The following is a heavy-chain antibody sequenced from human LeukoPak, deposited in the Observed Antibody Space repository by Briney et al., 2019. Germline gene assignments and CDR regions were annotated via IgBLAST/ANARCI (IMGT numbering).Heavy chain of an antibody. V-gene: IGHV3-23*01. CDR2: ISGSGKNT. Sequence: QPGGSLRLSCEASGFTFSSSAMSWVRQAPGKGLEWVSGISGSGKNTYYADSVKGRFTISRDNSKTLYLQMNSLRAEDTAVYYCAKDKSDCFDYWGQGTLVSISS. CDR1: GFTFSSSA. J-gene: IGHJ4*02. CDR3: AKDKSDCFDY.